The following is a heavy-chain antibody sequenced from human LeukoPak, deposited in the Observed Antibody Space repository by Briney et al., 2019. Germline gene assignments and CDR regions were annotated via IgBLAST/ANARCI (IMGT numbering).Heavy chain of an antibody. CDR3: ARGTVFGVATNWFDP. CDR1: GGSISGYY. J-gene: IGHJ5*02. CDR2: MYYSGST. Sequence: PSGTLSLTCSVPGGSISGYYWSWIRQPPGKGLEWIGDMYYSGSTNYNPSLKSRVTISVDTSKKQISLKLNSVTAADTAVYYCARGTVFGVATNWFDPWGQGTLVTVSS. D-gene: IGHD3-3*01. V-gene: IGHV4-59*01.